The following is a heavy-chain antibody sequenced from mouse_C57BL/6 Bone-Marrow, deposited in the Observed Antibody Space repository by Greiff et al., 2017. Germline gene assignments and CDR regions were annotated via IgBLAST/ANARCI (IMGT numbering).Heavy chain of an antibody. Sequence: EVKLVESGGDLVKPGGSLKLSCAASGFTFSSYGMSWVRQTPDKRLEWVATISTGGGYTYYPDSVKGRFTISRDNAKNTLYLQMSSLKSEDTSMYYCAGASASHTVVDYWGQGTTLTVSS. V-gene: IGHV5-6*01. D-gene: IGHD1-1*01. CDR2: ISTGGGYT. J-gene: IGHJ2*01. CDR1: GFTFSSYG. CDR3: AGASASHTVVDY.